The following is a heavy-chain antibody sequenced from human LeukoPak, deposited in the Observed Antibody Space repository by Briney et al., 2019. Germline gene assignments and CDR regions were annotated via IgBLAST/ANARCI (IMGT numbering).Heavy chain of an antibody. CDR2: IWNDGGKK. Sequence: GGSLRLSCAASGFTFSSYGMHWVRQAPDKGLEWVAVIWNDGGKKYYADSVKGRFTISRDNSKNTLFLQMNSLRTEDTAVYYCARGGFVASSYYYYGLDVWGQGTTVTVSS. CDR3: ARGGFVASSYYYYGLDV. V-gene: IGHV3-33*01. J-gene: IGHJ6*02. D-gene: IGHD2-15*01. CDR1: GFTFSSYG.